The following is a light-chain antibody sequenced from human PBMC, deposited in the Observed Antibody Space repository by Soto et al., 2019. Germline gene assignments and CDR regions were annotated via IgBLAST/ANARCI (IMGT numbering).Light chain of an antibody. CDR1: SRGFGSYNL. CDR2: EVS. Sequence: QCALTQPASVSGCPGQAVSVPGTGPSRGFGSYNLGSWYQQHAGEAPKLMIYEVSKRPSGVSNSFSGSKSGNTASLTISGLQAEDEADYYCCSYAGSSTFVVFGGGTQLTVL. CDR3: CSYAGSSTFVV. V-gene: IGLV2-23*02. J-gene: IGLJ2*01.